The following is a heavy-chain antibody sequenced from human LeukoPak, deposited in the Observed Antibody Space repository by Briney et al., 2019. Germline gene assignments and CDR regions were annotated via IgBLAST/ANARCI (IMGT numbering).Heavy chain of an antibody. CDR2: MNPNSGNT. J-gene: IGHJ5*02. CDR1: GYTFTSYD. Sequence: ASVKVSCKASGYTFTSYDINWVRQATGQGLEWMGWMNPNSGNTGYAQKFQGRVTMTRNTSISTAYMELSSLRSEDTAVYYCATGLRFVEWLLYRWGQGTLVTVSS. V-gene: IGHV1-8*01. CDR3: ATGLRFVEWLLYR. D-gene: IGHD3-3*01.